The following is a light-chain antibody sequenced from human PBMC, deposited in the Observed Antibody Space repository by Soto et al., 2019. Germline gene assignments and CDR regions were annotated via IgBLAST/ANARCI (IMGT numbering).Light chain of an antibody. CDR1: QSINSD. Sequence: EIVMTQSPATLSVSPGETTRLSCISSQSINSDVAWYQQKVGQTPRLLIYGASTRATGIPARFSGSGSGTEFTLTISRLQSEDAAVYYCQQYNNWPPWTFGQGTKVDIK. J-gene: IGKJ1*01. CDR3: QQYNNWPPWT. CDR2: GAS. V-gene: IGKV3-15*01.